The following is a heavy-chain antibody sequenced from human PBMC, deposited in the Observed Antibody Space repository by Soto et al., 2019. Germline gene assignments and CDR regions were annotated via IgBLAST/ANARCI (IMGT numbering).Heavy chain of an antibody. V-gene: IGHV4-59*01. CDR1: GGSISSDY. J-gene: IGHJ3*02. CDR3: ARIPNTVTNRGGAFEI. Sequence: PSENLPLTCTVSGGSISSDYWSWIRQPPGKGLEWIGYIYYSGSTNYNPSLKSRVTISVDTSKNQFSLKLSSVTAADTAVYYWARIPNTVTNRGGAFEIWGQGTMAT. D-gene: IGHD4-17*01. CDR2: IYYSGST.